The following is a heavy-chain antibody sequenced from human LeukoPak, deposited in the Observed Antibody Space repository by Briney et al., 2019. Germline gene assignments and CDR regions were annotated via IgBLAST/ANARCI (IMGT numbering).Heavy chain of an antibody. V-gene: IGHV3-53*01. J-gene: IGHJ6*03. D-gene: IGHD1/OR15-1a*01. CDR1: GFTVSSYF. CDR3: ARDGYGNNYMDV. Sequence: PWGSLTLSCAASGFTVSSYFLSWVRQAPGKGLEWVSVIYSGGTTYYADSVKGRFTISRDNSKNTLSLQMNSLRAEDTAVYYCARDGYGNNYMDVWGKGTTVTVSS. CDR2: IYSGGTT.